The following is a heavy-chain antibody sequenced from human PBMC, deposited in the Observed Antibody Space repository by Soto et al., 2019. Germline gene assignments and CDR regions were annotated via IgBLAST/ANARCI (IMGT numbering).Heavy chain of an antibody. J-gene: IGHJ5*02. V-gene: IGHV3-48*01. CDR1: GSTLSSYA. D-gene: IGHD3-10*01. Sequence: EVQLVESGGGLVQPGGSLRLSCAAAGSTLSSYAMHWVRQAPGKGLEWVSYISRSSSNIYYADSVKGRFTISRDNAKNSLYLQMNSLRAEDTAVYYCARDNYVSGSGWFDPWGQGTLVTVSS. CDR3: ARDNYVSGSGWFDP. CDR2: ISRSSSNI.